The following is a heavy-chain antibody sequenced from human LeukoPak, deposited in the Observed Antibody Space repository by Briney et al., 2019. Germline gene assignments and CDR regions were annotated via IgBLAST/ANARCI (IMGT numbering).Heavy chain of an antibody. D-gene: IGHD5-18*01. CDR1: GYSFTSYV. CDR3: ARGQYSYVQGRFYCYHMDV. J-gene: IGHJ6*03. CDR2: ISVYNGNT. Sequence: ASVKVSCKASGYSFTSYVINWVRQAPGQGLEYMGWISVYNGNTNYAQKLQDRVTMTTDTSTNTAYMELRSLRSDDTAVYYCARGQYSYVQGRFYCYHMDVWGKGTTVTASS. V-gene: IGHV1-18*01.